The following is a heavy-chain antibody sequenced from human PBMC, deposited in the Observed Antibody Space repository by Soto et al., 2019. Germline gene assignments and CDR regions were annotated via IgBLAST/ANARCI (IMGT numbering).Heavy chain of an antibody. CDR2: FDPEDGET. Sequence: GASVKVSCKVSGYTLTELSMHWVRQAPGKGLEWMGGFDPEDGETIYAQKFQGRVTMTEDTSTDTAYMELSSLRSEDTAVYYCATAKVVGTIFAGGPPQCYFDYWGQGTLVTVSS. J-gene: IGHJ4*02. CDR3: ATAKVVGTIFAGGPPQCYFDY. CDR1: GYTLTELS. V-gene: IGHV1-24*01. D-gene: IGHD3-3*01.